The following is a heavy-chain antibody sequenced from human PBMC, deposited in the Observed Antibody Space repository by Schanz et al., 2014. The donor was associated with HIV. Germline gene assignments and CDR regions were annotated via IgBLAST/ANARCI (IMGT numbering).Heavy chain of an antibody. CDR1: GFTFDNYG. CDR2: ISYDGRNK. CDR3: AKDRNYYDSKYIGKGNYYYYYGMDV. V-gene: IGHV3-30*18. Sequence: QVQLVESGGGVVQPGRSLRLSCAASGFTFDNYGMHWDRQAPGKGLEWVAVISYDGRNKYYADSVKGRFTISRDNSKNTLNLRVNSLRAEDTAVYYCAKDRNYYDSKYIGKGNYYYYYGMDVWGQGTTVTVSS. J-gene: IGHJ6*02. D-gene: IGHD3-22*01.